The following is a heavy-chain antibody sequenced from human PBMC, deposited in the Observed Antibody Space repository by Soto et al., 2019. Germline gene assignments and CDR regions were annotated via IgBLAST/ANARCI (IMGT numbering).Heavy chain of an antibody. D-gene: IGHD2-2*01. V-gene: IGHV3-30*04. CDR2: ISNDGSKK. CDR3: VRGCGRPSCPYYIDV. CDR1: GFTFRNYA. J-gene: IGHJ6*03. Sequence: PGGSLRLSCAASGFTFRNYAMHWVRQAPGKGLEWVALISNDGSKKYYADSVKGRFTISRDNSQNSLYLQMNSLRAEDTAVYFCVRGCGRPSCPYYIDVWGKGTTVTVSS.